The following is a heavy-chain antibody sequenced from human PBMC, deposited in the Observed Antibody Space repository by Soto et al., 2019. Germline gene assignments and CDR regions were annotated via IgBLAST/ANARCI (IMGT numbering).Heavy chain of an antibody. J-gene: IGHJ3*02. Sequence: SETLSLTCTVSGGSISSGGYYWSWIRQHPGKGLEWIGYIYYSGSTYYNPSLKSRVTISVDTSKNQFSLKLSPVTAADTAVYYCARDGEGYCSSTSCQKRSPDAFDIWGQGTMVTVSS. D-gene: IGHD2-2*01. CDR2: IYYSGST. V-gene: IGHV4-31*03. CDR1: GGSISSGGYY. CDR3: ARDGEGYCSSTSCQKRSPDAFDI.